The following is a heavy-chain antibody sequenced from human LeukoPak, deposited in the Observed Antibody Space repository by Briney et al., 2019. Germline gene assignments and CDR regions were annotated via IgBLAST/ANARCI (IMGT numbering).Heavy chain of an antibody. D-gene: IGHD3-10*01. CDR2: ISSSGGST. CDR3: AKDSGGSGTYRPFDY. J-gene: IGHJ4*02. V-gene: IGHV3-23*01. CDR1: GFTFSSYA. Sequence: GGSLRLSCAASGFTFSSYAMSWVRQPPGKGLEWVSTISSSGGSTYYADSVKGRFTISRDNSKNTLYLQMNSLRAEDTAVFYCAKDSGGSGTYRPFDYWGQGTLVTVS.